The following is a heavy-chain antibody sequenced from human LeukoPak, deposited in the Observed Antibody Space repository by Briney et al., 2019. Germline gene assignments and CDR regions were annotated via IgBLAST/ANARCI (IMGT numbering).Heavy chain of an antibody. D-gene: IGHD5-18*01. Sequence: GGPLRLSCAASGFTFSSYAMHWVRQAPGKGLEWVAVISYDGSNKYYADSVKGRFTISRDNSKNTLYLQMNSLRAEDTAVYYCAKVTAMDSATYYFDYWGQGTLVTVSS. V-gene: IGHV3-30-3*01. J-gene: IGHJ4*02. CDR1: GFTFSSYA. CDR2: ISYDGSNK. CDR3: AKVTAMDSATYYFDY.